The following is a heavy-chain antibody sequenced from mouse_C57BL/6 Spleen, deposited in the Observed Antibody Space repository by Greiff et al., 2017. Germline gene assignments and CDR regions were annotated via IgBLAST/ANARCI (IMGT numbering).Heavy chain of an antibody. CDR1: GFTFTDYY. V-gene: IGHV7-3*01. Sequence: EVQLVESGGGLVQPGGSLSLSCAASGFTFTDYYMSWVRQPPGQALEWLGFIRNKANGYTTEYSASVKGRFTISRDNSQSVLYLQMKSLSAEDSDTDSCARRAPDCYYAMDYWGQGTTVTVSS. CDR3: ARRAPDCYYAMDY. CDR2: IRNKANGYTT. J-gene: IGHJ4*01.